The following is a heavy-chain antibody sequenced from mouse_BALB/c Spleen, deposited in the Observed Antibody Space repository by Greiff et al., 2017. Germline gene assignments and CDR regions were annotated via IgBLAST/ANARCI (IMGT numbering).Heavy chain of an antibody. CDR3: ARHLGLRDAMDY. V-gene: IGHV5-6-4*01. CDR1: GFTFSSYT. J-gene: IGHJ4*01. D-gene: IGHD3-1*01. Sequence: EVKLVESGGGLVKPGGSLKLSCAASGFTFSSYTMSWVRQTPEKRLEWVATISSGGSYTYYPDTVKGRFTISRDNAKNTLYLQMSSLKSEDTAMYYCARHLGLRDAMDYWGQGTSVTVSS. CDR2: ISSGGSYT.